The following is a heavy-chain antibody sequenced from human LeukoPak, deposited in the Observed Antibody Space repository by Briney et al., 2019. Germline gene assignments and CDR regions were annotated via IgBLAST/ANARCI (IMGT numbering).Heavy chain of an antibody. CDR3: WGAPLRRAGAPPGSFQH. J-gene: IGHJ1*01. CDR2: INPNSGGT. V-gene: IGHV1-2*02. CDR1: GYTFTGYY. Sequence: ASVKVSCKASGYTFTGYYMHWVRQAPGQGLEWMGWINPNSGGTNYAQKFQGRVTMTRDTSISTAYMALSRLRSDDTALFYCWGAPLRRAGAPPGSFQHWGQGPLVTVS. D-gene: IGHD3-10*01.